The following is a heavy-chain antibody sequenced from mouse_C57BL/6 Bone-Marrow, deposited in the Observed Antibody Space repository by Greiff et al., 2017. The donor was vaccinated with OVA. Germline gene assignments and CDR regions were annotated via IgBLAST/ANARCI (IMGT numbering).Heavy chain of an antibody. J-gene: IGHJ4*01. V-gene: IGHV3-6*01. Sequence: EVQLHQSGPGLVKPSQSLSLTCSVTGYSITSGYYWNWIRQFPGNKLEWMGYISYDGSNNYNPSLKNRISITRDTSKNQFFLKLNSVTTEDTATYYCARNAYYSNYDYYAMDYWGQGTSVTVSS. D-gene: IGHD2-5*01. CDR2: ISYDGSN. CDR1: GYSITSGYY. CDR3: ARNAYYSNYDYYAMDY.